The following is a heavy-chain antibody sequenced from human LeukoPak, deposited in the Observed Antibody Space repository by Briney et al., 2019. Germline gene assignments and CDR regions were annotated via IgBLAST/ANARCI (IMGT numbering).Heavy chain of an antibody. CDR3: ARGVGCSSTSCPDYYYYYYMDV. D-gene: IGHD2-2*01. CDR2: ISSSSSYI. V-gene: IGHV3-21*01. J-gene: IGHJ6*03. CDR1: GFTFSSYS. Sequence: PGGSLRLPWAASGFTFSSYSMNRVRQAPGKGLEWVSSISSSSSYIYYADSVKGRFTISRDNAKNSLYLQMNSLRAEDTAVYYCARGVGCSSTSCPDYYYYYYMDVWGKGTTVTVSS.